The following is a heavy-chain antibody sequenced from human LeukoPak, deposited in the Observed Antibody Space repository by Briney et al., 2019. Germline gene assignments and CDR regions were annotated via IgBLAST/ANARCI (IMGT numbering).Heavy chain of an antibody. CDR2: IYHSGST. V-gene: IGHV4-30-2*01. J-gene: IGHJ4*02. Sequence: SETLSLTCTVSGGSISSGGYYWSWIRQPPGKGLEWIGYIYHSGSTYYNPSLKSRVTISVDRSKNQFSLKLSSVTAADTVVYYCARAYSSSSPFDYWGQGTLVTVSS. D-gene: IGHD6-6*01. CDR3: ARAYSSSSPFDY. CDR1: GGSISSGGYY.